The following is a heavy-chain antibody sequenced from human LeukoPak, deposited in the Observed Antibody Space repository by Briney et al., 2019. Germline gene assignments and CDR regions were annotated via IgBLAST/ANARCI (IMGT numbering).Heavy chain of an antibody. J-gene: IGHJ6*03. D-gene: IGHD1-7*01. CDR3: ARDRGSWNYFRWYYMDV. Sequence: GGSLRLSCAASGFTFDDYYMSWVRHAPGKGLEWVSGIYWNGGSTGYADSVKGRFTISRDNAKNSLYLQMNSLRAEDTALYYCARDRGSWNYFRWYYMDVWGKGTTVTVSS. CDR1: GFTFDDYY. CDR2: IYWNGGST. V-gene: IGHV3-20*04.